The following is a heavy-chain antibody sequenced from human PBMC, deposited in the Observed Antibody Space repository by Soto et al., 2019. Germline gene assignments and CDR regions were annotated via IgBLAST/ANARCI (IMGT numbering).Heavy chain of an antibody. CDR1: GFTFSSYA. CDR2: ISGSGGST. Sequence: EVQLLESGGGLVKPGGSLRLSCAASGFTFSSYAMSWVRQAPGKGLEWVSAISGSGGSTYYADSVKGRFTISRDNSKNTLYLQLKSLRAEDTAVYYCSKWRHVWLVRARYYGMDGWGQGTTVTVS. D-gene: IGHD6-19*01. V-gene: IGHV3-23*01. CDR3: SKWRHVWLVRARYYGMDG. J-gene: IGHJ6*02.